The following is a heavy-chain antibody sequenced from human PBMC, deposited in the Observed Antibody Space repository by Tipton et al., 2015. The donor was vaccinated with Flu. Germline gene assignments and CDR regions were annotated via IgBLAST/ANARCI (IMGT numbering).Heavy chain of an antibody. CDR2: INPNNGEA. CDR1: GYTFSSFY. Sequence: QVQLVQSGGELRKPGASVTVSCEASGYTFSSFYINWVRQAPGQGLEWLGWINPNNGEAGFAQRFQGRVSMTTDTSTTTVYMELRSLRSDDTAMYFCAVVSPYGHWGQGTLVTVSS. D-gene: IGHD2/OR15-2a*01. J-gene: IGHJ4*02. V-gene: IGHV1-18*01. CDR3: AVVSPYGH.